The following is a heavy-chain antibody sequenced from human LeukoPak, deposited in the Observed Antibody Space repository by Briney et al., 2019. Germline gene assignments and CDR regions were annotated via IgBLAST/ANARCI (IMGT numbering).Heavy chain of an antibody. Sequence: GGSPRLSCAASRFTFYDFGMNWVRHAPGKGLEWVSGINWNGGSTGYADSVKGRFTISRDNAKNLLHLQMHSLRAEDTALYYCARGPAPPFQYYGMDVWGQGTTVTVS. CDR1: RFTFYDFG. CDR2: INWNGGST. J-gene: IGHJ6*02. V-gene: IGHV3-20*04. CDR3: ARGPAPPFQYYGMDV.